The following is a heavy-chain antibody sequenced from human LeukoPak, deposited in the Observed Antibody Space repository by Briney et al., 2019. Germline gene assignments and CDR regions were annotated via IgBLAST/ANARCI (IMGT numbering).Heavy chain of an antibody. CDR1: GYTFTSYD. D-gene: IGHD6-19*01. CDR2: MNPNSGNT. V-gene: IGHV1-8*01. J-gene: IGHJ4*02. CDR3: ARGRRNEAVAGT. Sequence: AASVKVSCKASGYTFTSYDINWVRQATGQGLEWMGWMNPNSGNTGYAQKFQGRVTMTRNTSISTAYMELSSLGSEDTAVYYCARGRRNEAVAGTWGQGTLVTVSS.